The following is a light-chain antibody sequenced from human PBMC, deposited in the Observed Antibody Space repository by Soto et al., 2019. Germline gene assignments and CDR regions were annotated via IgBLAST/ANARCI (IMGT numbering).Light chain of an antibody. J-gene: IGKJ3*01. Sequence: DIQMTQSPSSLSASVGDRVTITCRASQTISNYLNWYQEKPGRAPKLLIYAASNLQSGVPSRFSGSGSGTDFTLIITNLQPEDFATYYCQKTYSTPFTFGPGTNVDVK. CDR1: QTISNY. CDR3: QKTYSTPFT. CDR2: AAS. V-gene: IGKV1-39*01.